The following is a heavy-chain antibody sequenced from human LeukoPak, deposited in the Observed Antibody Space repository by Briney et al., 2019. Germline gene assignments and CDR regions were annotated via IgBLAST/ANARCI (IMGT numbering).Heavy chain of an antibody. CDR3: AKYGTGWTHSFYYYIEV. D-gene: IGHD3-10*01. CDR1: ALTFISYA. J-gene: IGHJ6*03. V-gene: IGHV3-23*01. Sequence: GGSLRLSFAAAALTFISYAIGSGRQAPGKGLEWVSALSGSGGSTYYADSVKGRFTISRDNSKNTLSLQMNTLRAEDTALYYCAKYGTGWTHSFYYYIEVWGKGTTVTVSS. CDR2: LSGSGGST.